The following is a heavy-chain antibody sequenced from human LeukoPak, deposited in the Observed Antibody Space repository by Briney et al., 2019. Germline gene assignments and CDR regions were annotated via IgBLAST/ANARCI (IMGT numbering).Heavy chain of an antibody. CDR3: ARLPSITLFGVVTSAFHI. D-gene: IGHD3-3*01. V-gene: IGHV4-59*08. CDR1: GGSVTSYY. J-gene: IGHJ3*02. CDR2: IYYSGST. Sequence: PSETLSLTCIVSGGSVTSYYWSWIRQPPGKGLEWIGYIYYSGSTNYNPSLKSRVTISIDTSKNQFSLRLTYVTAADTAVYYCARLPSITLFGVVTSAFHIWGQGTMVTVSS.